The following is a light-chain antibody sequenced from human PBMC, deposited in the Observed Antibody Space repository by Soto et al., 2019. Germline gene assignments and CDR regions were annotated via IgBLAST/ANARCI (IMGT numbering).Light chain of an antibody. CDR1: QSVSSSY. J-gene: IGKJ4*01. Sequence: EIVLTQSPATLSLSPVERATLSFMASQSVSSSYFAWYQQKPGQAPRLLIYGASSRATGIPDRFSGSGSGTDFTLTIDRLEPEDFAVYHCQNYGTTPLTFGGGTKVDIK. V-gene: IGKV3-20*01. CDR2: GAS. CDR3: QNYGTTPLT.